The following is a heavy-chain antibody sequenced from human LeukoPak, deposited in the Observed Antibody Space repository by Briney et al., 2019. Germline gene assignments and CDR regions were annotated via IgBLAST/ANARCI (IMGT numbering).Heavy chain of an antibody. D-gene: IGHD5-12*01. J-gene: IGHJ4*02. V-gene: IGHV4-59*01. CDR1: GGSISTYY. CDR2: MYYSGSS. CDR3: ARYGLLRGYDY. Sequence: PSEPLSLTCTVSGGSISTYYWSWLRQPPGKGLEWIGYMYYSGSSNYNPSLKSRVTISVDTSKNQFSLNLSSVTAADTAVYYCARYGLLRGYDYWGQGTLVIVPS.